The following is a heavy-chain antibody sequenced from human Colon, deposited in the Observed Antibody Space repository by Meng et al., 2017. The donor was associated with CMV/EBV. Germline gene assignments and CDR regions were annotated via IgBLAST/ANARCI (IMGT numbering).Heavy chain of an antibody. V-gene: IGHV1-69*05. CDR3: ARDPQYSSGWYGGWYFDL. J-gene: IGHJ2*01. CDR1: FSSYA. CDR2: IIPIFGTA. Sequence: FSSYAISWVRQAPGQGLEWMGGIIPIFGTANYAQKFQGRVTITTDESTSTAYMELSSLRSEDTAVYYCARDPQYSSGWYGGWYFDLWSRGTLVTVSS. D-gene: IGHD6-19*01.